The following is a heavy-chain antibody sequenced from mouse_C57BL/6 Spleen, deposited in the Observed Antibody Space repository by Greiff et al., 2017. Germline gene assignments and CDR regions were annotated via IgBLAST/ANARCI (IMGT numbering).Heavy chain of an antibody. CDR3: GRTGDYAMDY. CDR2: IDPNSGGN. J-gene: IGHJ4*01. Sequence: QVQLQQPGAELVKPGASVKLSCKASGYTFTSYWMHWVKQRPGRGLEWIGRIDPNSGGNKYNEKFKSKATLTVDKPSSTAYMQLSSLTSEDAAVYYCGRTGDYAMDYWGQGTSVTVSS. V-gene: IGHV1-72*01. CDR1: GYTFTSYW.